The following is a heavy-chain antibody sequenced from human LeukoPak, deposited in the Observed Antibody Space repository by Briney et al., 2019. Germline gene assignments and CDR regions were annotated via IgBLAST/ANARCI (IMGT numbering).Heavy chain of an antibody. CDR2: TNTDGTWT. J-gene: IGHJ4*02. CDR1: GFTFNTYW. D-gene: IGHD3-16*01. Sequence: GGSLRLSCEASGFTFNTYWMHWVRQAPGKGLVWVAVTNTDGTWTNYADSVTGRFTISRDNVKNMLYLQMNSLRAEDTAVYYCASLTFGPDYWGQGTLVTVSS. V-gene: IGHV3-74*01. CDR3: ASLTFGPDY.